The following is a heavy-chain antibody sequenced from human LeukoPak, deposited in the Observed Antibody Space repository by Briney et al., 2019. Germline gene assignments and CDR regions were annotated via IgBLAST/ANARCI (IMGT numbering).Heavy chain of an antibody. CDR1: GHTLNNHF. J-gene: IGHJ4*02. V-gene: IGHV1-46*02. CDR3: ARGADQEFDF. CDR2: INHRDGST. Sequence: ASVKVSCKSSGHTLNNHFIHWVRQAPGQGLEWMGMINHRDGSTRTLQRFQGRLTMTRDTSTSTLYMGLSSLRSEDTATYFCARGADQEFDFWGQGTLVTVSS.